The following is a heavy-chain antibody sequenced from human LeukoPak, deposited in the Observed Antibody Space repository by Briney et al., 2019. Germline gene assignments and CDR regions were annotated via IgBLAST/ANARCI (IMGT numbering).Heavy chain of an antibody. J-gene: IGHJ4*02. D-gene: IGHD3-10*01. CDR2: ISWNSGSI. Sequence: QPGGSLRLSCTASGFTFDDYAMHWVRQAPGKGLEWVSGISWNSGSIGYADSVKGRFTISRDNAKNSLYLQMNSLRAEDTAVYYCARDTTMVRGVIKGGDGFDYWGQGTLVTVSS. CDR3: ARDTTMVRGVIKGGDGFDY. V-gene: IGHV3-9*01. CDR1: GFTFDDYA.